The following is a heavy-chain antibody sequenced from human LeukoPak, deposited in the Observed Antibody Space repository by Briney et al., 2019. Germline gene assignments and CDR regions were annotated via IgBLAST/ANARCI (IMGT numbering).Heavy chain of an antibody. J-gene: IGHJ1*01. CDR1: GHSIINSFY. CDR3: ARTVDSSGFSSFQH. Sequence: PSQTLSLTCIVSGHSIINSFYWGWIRQSPGKGLEWIGSIYHSGATYYNPSLKSRVTISLDTSRNQFSLKLNSVTAADTAVYYCARTVDSSGFSSFQHWGQGTLVTVSS. V-gene: IGHV4-38-2*02. D-gene: IGHD3-22*01. CDR2: IYHSGAT.